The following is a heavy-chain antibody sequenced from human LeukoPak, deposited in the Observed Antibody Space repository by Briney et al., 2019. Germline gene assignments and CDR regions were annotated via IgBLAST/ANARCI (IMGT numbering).Heavy chain of an antibody. V-gene: IGHV3-30*04. J-gene: IGHJ4*02. CDR3: ARRSGVAVAGAFDY. Sequence: GGSLRLSCAASGFTFSSYAMHWVRQAPGKGLEWVAVISYDGSNKYYADSVKGRFTISRDNSKNTLYLQMNSLRAEDTAVYFCARRSGVAVAGAFDYRGQGTLVTVSS. CDR1: GFTFSSYA. D-gene: IGHD6-19*01. CDR2: ISYDGSNK.